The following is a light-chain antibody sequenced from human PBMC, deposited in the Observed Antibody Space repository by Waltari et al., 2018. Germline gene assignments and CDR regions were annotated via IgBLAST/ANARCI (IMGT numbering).Light chain of an antibody. CDR1: SSDVGGYNF. J-gene: IGLJ1*01. Sequence: QSALTQPASVSGSPGQSITISCTGTSSDVGGYNFVSCYQQHPGKAPKLIIYDVTKRPSGGSNRFSGAKSGNTASLTISGLQTEDEADYYCRSYTSATIYVFGIGTKVVVL. CDR3: RSYTSATIYV. CDR2: DVT. V-gene: IGLV2-14*03.